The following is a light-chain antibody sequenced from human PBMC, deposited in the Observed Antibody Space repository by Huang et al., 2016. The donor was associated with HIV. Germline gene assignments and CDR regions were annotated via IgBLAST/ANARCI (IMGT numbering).Light chain of an antibody. CDR3: QQRFSTTIT. V-gene: IGKV1-39*01. J-gene: IGKJ5*01. CDR2: AAS. CDR1: QNVNTY. Sequence: DFQMTQSPPSLSASVGDSVTIACRASQNVNTYLNWYQQKPGQAPRLLIFAASRLRSGVPSRCSGSGSGTEFTLTISSLQLEDFATYYCQQRFSTTITFGQGTRLDIK.